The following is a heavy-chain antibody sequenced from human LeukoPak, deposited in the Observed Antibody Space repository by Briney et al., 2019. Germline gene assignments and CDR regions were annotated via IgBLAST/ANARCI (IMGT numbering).Heavy chain of an antibody. D-gene: IGHD1-1*01. V-gene: IGHV3-30*02. J-gene: IGHJ4*02. CDR2: IRYDGSNK. CDR3: ANWVADWNDDEEY. CDR1: GFTFSSYG. Sequence: PRGSLRLSCAASGFTFSSYGMHWVRQAPGKGLEWVAFIRYDGSNKYYADSVKGRFTISRDNSKNTLYLQMNSLRAEDTAVYYCANWVADWNDDEEYWGQGTLVTVSS.